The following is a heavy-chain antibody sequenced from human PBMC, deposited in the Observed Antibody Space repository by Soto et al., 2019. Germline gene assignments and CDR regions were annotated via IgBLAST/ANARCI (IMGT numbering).Heavy chain of an antibody. D-gene: IGHD6-13*01. V-gene: IGHV3-64D*06. CDR2: ISDNGDKT. CDR3: VKEGFYSSNWYRLPYFEY. CDR1: GFTFSNYI. J-gene: IGHJ4*02. Sequence: HPGGSLRLSCSASGFTFSNYIMHWVRQAPGKGLEYVSAISDNGDKTYYADSVQGRFTISRDNSKNTLYLQMSSLRAEDTAVYYCVKEGFYSSNWYRLPYFEYWGQGTLVTVSS.